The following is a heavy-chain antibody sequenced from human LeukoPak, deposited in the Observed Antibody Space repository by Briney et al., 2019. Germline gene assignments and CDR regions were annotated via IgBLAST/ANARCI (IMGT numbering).Heavy chain of an antibody. CDR2: IIPIFGTA. Sequence: SVKVSCKASGYTFTSYGISWVRQAPGQGLEWMGGIIPIFGTANYAQKFQGRVTITADESTSTAYMELSSLRSEDTAVYYCARDPGGGDVNYYGMDVWGQGTTVTVSS. CDR3: ARDPGGGDVNYYGMDV. V-gene: IGHV1-69*13. CDR1: GYTFTSYG. J-gene: IGHJ6*02. D-gene: IGHD2-21*02.